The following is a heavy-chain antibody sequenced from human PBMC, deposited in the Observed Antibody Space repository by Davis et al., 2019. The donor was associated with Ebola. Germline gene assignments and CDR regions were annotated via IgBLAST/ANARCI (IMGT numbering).Heavy chain of an antibody. CDR1: GFKFSDYA. Sequence: GESLKISCATSGFKFSDYAMTWVRQAPGKGLEWVSSISGGGSLTYYVASVKGRFTISRDNSKNTLYLQINSLRAEDTAVYYCAREGKLELRSSGVSYYYYALDVWGQGTTVSVSS. CDR3: AREGKLELRSSGVSYYYYALDV. D-gene: IGHD1-7*01. CDR2: ISGGGSLT. V-gene: IGHV3-23*01. J-gene: IGHJ6*02.